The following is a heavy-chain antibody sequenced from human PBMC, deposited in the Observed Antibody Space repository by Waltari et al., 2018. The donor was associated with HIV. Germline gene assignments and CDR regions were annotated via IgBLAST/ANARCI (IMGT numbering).Heavy chain of an antibody. D-gene: IGHD4-4*01. CDR1: GLTVRTNY. J-gene: IGHJ6*02. Sequence: EVKLVESGGGLVQPGGCLRLSCAASGLTVRTNYMSWVRQAPGVGLGWVSLIDNDGNARYADSVKGRVTISRYSSMNMVYLQMKSLRGEDTAGYYGANSDYYSNYYYGMAGWGQGTTVTVSS. CDR2: IDNDGNA. CDR3: ANSDYYSNYYYGMAG. V-gene: IGHV3-66*01.